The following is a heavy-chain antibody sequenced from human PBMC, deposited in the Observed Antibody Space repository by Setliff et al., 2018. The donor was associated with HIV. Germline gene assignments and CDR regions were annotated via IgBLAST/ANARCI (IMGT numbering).Heavy chain of an antibody. D-gene: IGHD3-10*01. Sequence: LSLTCTVSGGSISSGYYYWSWIRQHPGKGLEWIGYIYYSGSTNYNPSLKSRVTISVDTSKDQFSLKLSSVTAADTAVYYCARSRITMVRGSQNWYFDLWGRGTLVTVSS. V-gene: IGHV4-61*01. CDR3: ARSRITMVRGSQNWYFDL. CDR1: GGSISSGYYY. CDR2: IYYSGST. J-gene: IGHJ2*01.